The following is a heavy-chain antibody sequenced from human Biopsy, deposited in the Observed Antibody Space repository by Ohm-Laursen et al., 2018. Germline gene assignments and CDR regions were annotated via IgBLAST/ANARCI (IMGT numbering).Heavy chain of an antibody. CDR1: GDSVSSNVHY. CDR2: VFHSGIT. V-gene: IGHV4-39*01. Sequence: GTLSLTCRVSGDSVSSNVHYWAWIRQPPGKGLECIGTVFHSGITFYNPSLKSRVTISIDTSKNQFSLNLSSVTAADTAVCYCARHPTGFWFDPWGQGTLVTVSS. CDR3: ARHPTGFWFDP. J-gene: IGHJ5*02.